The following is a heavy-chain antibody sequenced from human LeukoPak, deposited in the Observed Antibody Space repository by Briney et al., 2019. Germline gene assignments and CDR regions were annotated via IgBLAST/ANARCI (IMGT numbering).Heavy chain of an antibody. CDR2: IKQDGSEK. D-gene: IGHD5-18*01. CDR3: ARDLSGIAGYTYGRGIDY. CDR1: GFTFSSYW. J-gene: IGHJ4*02. V-gene: IGHV3-7*01. Sequence: GGSLRLSCAASGFTFSSYWMSWGRQAPGKGLEWGANIKQDGSEKYYVDAVKGRFTISRDNAKTSLYLQMNSLRAEDTAVYYCARDLSGIAGYTYGRGIDYWGQGTLVTVSS.